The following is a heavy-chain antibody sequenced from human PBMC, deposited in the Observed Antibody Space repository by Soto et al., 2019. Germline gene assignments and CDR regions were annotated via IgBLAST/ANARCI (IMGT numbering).Heavy chain of an antibody. D-gene: IGHD6-19*01. V-gene: IGHV1-3*01. CDR2: INAGNGNT. CDR1: GYTFTSYA. Sequence: ASVKVSCKASGYTFTSYAMHWGRQAPGQRLEWMGWINAGNGNTKYSQKFQSRVTITRYTSASTAYMELSSLRSEETPVYYCARDSCLGGWSWDYYYYGMDVWGQGTTVTVSS. J-gene: IGHJ6*02. CDR3: ARDSCLGGWSWDYYYYGMDV.